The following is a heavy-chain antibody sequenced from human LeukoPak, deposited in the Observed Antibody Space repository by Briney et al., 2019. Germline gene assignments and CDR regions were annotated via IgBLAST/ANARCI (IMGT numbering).Heavy chain of an antibody. CDR3: ARGFIGDYVE. J-gene: IGHJ4*02. CDR2: ISSSGSSI. V-gene: IGHV3-21*01. Sequence: GGSLRLSCAASGFTFSSYSMNWVRQAPGKGLEWVSSISSSGSSIFYADSVKGRFTISRDNAKNSLYLQMNSLRAEDTAVYYXARGFIGDYVEWGQGTLVTVSS. D-gene: IGHD4-17*01. CDR1: GFTFSSYS.